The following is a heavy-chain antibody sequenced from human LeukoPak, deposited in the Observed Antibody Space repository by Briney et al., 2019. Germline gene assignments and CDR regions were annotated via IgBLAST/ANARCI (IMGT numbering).Heavy chain of an antibody. D-gene: IGHD3-10*01. Sequence: PSETLSLTCTVSGGSISSSSYYWGWIRQPPGKGLEWIGNIYYSGSTYYNPSLKSRVTISVDTSKNQFSLRLGSVTAADTAVYFCARDGLSFHSSGEIDYWGQGTLVTVSS. CDR1: GGSISSSSYY. CDR3: ARDGLSFHSSGEIDY. J-gene: IGHJ4*02. V-gene: IGHV4-39*07. CDR2: IYYSGST.